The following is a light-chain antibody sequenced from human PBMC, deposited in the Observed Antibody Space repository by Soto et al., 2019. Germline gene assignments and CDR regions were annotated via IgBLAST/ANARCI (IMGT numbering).Light chain of an antibody. V-gene: IGKV1-39*01. CDR2: GAS. CDR3: QQTHSVPYT. Sequence: DIQMTQSPSSLSASVGDRVTITCRSSQVIISYVSWYQQRPGQAPKLLVIGASTLRTWVPSRFSASGSGTDFALSISNLQPEDLASYYCQQTHSVPYTFGQGTRLEI. J-gene: IGKJ2*01. CDR1: QVIISY.